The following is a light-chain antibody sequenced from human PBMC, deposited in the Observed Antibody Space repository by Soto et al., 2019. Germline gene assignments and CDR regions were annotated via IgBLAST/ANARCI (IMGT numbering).Light chain of an antibody. CDR1: RSVSSY. CDR2: DAS. Sequence: EIVLTQSPATLSLSPGERATLSCGASRSVSSYLALYQQKPGQAPRLLIYDASYRATGIPARFSGSGSGTDFTLTISNLEPEDFAGYYCQHRSDWPTRLSFGGGTKVEIK. CDR3: QHRSDWPTRLS. V-gene: IGKV3-11*01. J-gene: IGKJ4*01.